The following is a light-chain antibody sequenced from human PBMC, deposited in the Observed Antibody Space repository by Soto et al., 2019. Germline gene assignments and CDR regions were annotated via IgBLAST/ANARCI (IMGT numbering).Light chain of an antibody. CDR2: DVS. J-gene: IGLJ1*01. CDR1: SSDVGGYNY. V-gene: IGLV2-14*01. CDR3: SSYTSSSTPYV. Sequence: QSVLTQPASVSGSPGQSITISCTGTSSDVGGYNYVSWYQQHPGKAPKLMIYDVSNRPSGVSNRFSGSQSGNTASLTISGFQAEDDADYYCSSYTSSSTPYVFVTGTKVTVL.